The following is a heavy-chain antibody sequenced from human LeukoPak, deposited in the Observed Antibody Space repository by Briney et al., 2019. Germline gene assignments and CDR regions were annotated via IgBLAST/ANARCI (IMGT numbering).Heavy chain of an antibody. Sequence: SETLSLTCTVSGGSISSYCWSWIRQPPGKGLEWIGYIYYSGSTNYNPSLKSRVTISVDTSKNQFSLKLSSVTAADTAVYYCARGLVVPAAMPELDYYYYGMDVWGQGATVTVSS. CDR2: IYYSGST. J-gene: IGHJ6*02. CDR3: ARGLVVPAAMPELDYYYYGMDV. D-gene: IGHD2-2*01. CDR1: GGSISSYC. V-gene: IGHV4-59*01.